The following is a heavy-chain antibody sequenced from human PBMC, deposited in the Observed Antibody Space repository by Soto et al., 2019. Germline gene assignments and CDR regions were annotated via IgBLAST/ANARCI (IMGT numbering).Heavy chain of an antibody. CDR1: GGSFSGYY. CDR3: ARGRRYGSTSCVYARGIDD. V-gene: IGHV4-34*01. J-gene: IGHJ6*02. Sequence: QVQLQQWGAGLLKPSETLSLTCAVYGGSFSGYYWSWIRQPPGKGLEWIGEINHSGSTNYNPSLKLRVTISVDPSNTQLSLKLSSVTAADTAVYYCARGRRYGSTSCVYARGIDDWGPGTTVTVSS. CDR2: INHSGST. D-gene: IGHD2-2*01.